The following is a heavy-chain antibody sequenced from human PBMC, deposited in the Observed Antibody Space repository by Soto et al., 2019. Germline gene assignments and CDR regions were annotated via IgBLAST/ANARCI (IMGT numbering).Heavy chain of an antibody. J-gene: IGHJ2*01. V-gene: IGHV3-48*02. Sequence: GGSLRLSCAASGFTFSSYSMNWVRQAPGKGLEWVSYISSSSSTIYYTDSVKGRFTISRDNAKNSLYLQMNSLRDEDTAVYYCARDNQWLVIWYFDLWGRGTLVTVSS. D-gene: IGHD6-19*01. CDR2: ISSSSSTI. CDR3: ARDNQWLVIWYFDL. CDR1: GFTFSSYS.